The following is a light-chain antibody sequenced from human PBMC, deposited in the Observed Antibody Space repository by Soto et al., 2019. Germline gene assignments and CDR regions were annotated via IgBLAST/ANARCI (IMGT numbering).Light chain of an antibody. CDR1: QSVSSTY. V-gene: IGKV3-20*01. CDR3: QQYGGSRWT. J-gene: IGKJ1*01. CDR2: GAS. Sequence: EIVLTQSPGTLFLSPGERATLSCRASQSVSSTYLAWYQQKPGQAPRLLIYGASNRATGIPDRFSGSGSGTDFTLTISRLEPEDFAVYYCQQYGGSRWTFGQGKKVDIK.